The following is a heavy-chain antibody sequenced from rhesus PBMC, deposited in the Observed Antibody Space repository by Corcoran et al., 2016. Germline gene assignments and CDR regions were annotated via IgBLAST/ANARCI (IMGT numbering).Heavy chain of an antibody. Sequence: QVQLQESGPGLVKPSETLSLTCAVSGGSISSGYYYWSWIRKPPGKGLEWIGYITYSGSTSYNPSLKGRVTISRDTSKNQFSLKLSSVTAADTAVYDWASLAAAGYWGQGVLVTVSS. CDR2: ITYSGST. D-gene: IGHD6-25*01. CDR3: ASLAAAGY. V-gene: IGHV4-122*02. J-gene: IGHJ4*01. CDR1: GGSISSGYYY.